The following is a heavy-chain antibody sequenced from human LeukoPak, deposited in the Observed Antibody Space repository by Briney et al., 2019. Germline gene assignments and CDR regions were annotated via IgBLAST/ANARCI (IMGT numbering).Heavy chain of an antibody. CDR3: ARERWFGELLTLDY. D-gene: IGHD3-10*01. CDR1: GFTFTSYS. J-gene: IGHJ4*02. Sequence: GGSLRLSCAASGFTFTSYSMAWVRQAPGKDPEWVSAISGSADSTHYSTSVKGRFAISRDNSKNTLSLQMNSLRVEDTAVYFCARERWFGELLTLDYWGQGTLVTVSS. V-gene: IGHV3-23*01. CDR2: ISGSADST.